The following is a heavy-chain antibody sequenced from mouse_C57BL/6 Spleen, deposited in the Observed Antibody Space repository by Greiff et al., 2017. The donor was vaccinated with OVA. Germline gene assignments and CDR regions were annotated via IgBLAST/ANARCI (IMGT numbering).Heavy chain of an antibody. D-gene: IGHD2-5*01. Sequence: VQLQQSGPELVKPGASVKISCKASGYTFTDYYMNWVKQSHGKSLEWIGDINPNNGGTNYNQKFKGKATLTVDKSSSTAYMELRSLTSEDSAVYYCARRELYSNYIAYWGQGTLVTVSA. J-gene: IGHJ3*01. CDR3: ARRELYSNYIAY. CDR2: INPNNGGT. CDR1: GYTFTDYY. V-gene: IGHV1-26*01.